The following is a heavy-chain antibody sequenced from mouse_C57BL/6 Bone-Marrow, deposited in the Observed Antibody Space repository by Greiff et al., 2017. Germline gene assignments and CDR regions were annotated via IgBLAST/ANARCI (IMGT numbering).Heavy chain of an antibody. V-gene: IGHV1-69*01. Sequence: QVQLQQPGAELVMPGASVKLSCKASGYTFTSYWMHSVKQRPGQGLEWIGEIDPSDSYTNYNQKFKGKSTLTVDKSSSTAYMQLSSLTSEDSAVYYCASLFITTVVASDYFDYWGQGTTLTVSS. CDR1: GYTFTSYW. J-gene: IGHJ2*01. D-gene: IGHD1-1*01. CDR3: ASLFITTVVASDYFDY. CDR2: IDPSDSYT.